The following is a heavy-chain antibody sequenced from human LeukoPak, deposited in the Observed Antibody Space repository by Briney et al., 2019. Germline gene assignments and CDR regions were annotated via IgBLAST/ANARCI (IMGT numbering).Heavy chain of an antibody. CDR1: GGSISSYY. Sequence: SETLSLTCTVSGGSISSYYWSWIRQPPGKGLEWIGCIYYSGSTNYNPSLKSRVTISVDTSKNQFSLKLSSVTAADTAVYYCARHGGGVAFDIWGQGTMVTVSS. CDR3: ARHGGGVAFDI. J-gene: IGHJ3*02. D-gene: IGHD2-8*01. V-gene: IGHV4-59*08. CDR2: IYYSGST.